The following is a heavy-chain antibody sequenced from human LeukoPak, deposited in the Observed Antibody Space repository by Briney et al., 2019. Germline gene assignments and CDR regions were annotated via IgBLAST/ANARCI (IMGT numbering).Heavy chain of an antibody. Sequence: PGGSLRLSCAASGFTFSGSAMHWVRQASGKVLEWVGRIRSKANSYATAYAASVKGRFTISRDDSKNTAYLQMNSLKTEDTAVYYCTRHTIVGATTNYYYMDVWGKGTTVTVSS. CDR2: IRSKANSYAT. J-gene: IGHJ6*03. CDR1: GFTFSGSA. CDR3: TRHTIVGATTNYYYMDV. D-gene: IGHD1-26*01. V-gene: IGHV3-73*01.